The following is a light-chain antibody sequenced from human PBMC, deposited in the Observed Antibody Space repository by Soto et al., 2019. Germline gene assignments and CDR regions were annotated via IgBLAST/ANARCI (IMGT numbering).Light chain of an antibody. CDR2: TDN. CDR1: SSNNGSNF. J-gene: IGLJ2*01. V-gene: IGLV1-47*02. Sequence: QSVLTQPPSASGTPGQRVTISCSGSSSNNGSNFVYWYQQLPGTAPKLLIFTDNQRPSGVPDRFSGSKSGTSASLAISGLRSDDEADYYCAAWDDTLSGHVVFGGGTKLTVL. CDR3: AAWDDTLSGHVV.